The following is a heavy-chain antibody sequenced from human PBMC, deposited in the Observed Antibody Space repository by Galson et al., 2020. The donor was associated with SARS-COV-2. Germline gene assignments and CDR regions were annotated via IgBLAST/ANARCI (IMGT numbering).Heavy chain of an antibody. V-gene: IGHV1-18*04. CDR3: ARRVMSGNGVSWVDP. CDR2: LSPHTDNN. J-gene: IGHJ5*02. D-gene: IGHD3-3*01. Sequence: ASVKVSCKASHNTFATYGVTWVRRAPGQGLEWMGWLSPHTDNNNYARKFEGRLTMTTDTSTRTAYMELSSLRSDDTAIYFCARRVMSGNGVSWVDPGGQGTLVIVTS. CDR1: HNTFATYG.